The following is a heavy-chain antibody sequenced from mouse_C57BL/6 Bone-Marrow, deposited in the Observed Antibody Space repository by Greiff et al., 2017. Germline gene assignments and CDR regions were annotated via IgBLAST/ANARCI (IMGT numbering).Heavy chain of an antibody. J-gene: IGHJ3*01. CDR3: ARERGLRRRFAY. V-gene: IGHV5-4*01. Sequence: EVQLVESGGGLVKPGGSLKLSCAASGFTFSSYAMSWVRQTPEKRLEWVATISDGGGYTYYPDNVKGRFTISRDNAKNNLYLQMSHLKTEDRAMYYCARERGLRRRFAYWGQGTLVTVSA. CDR1: GFTFSSYA. D-gene: IGHD2-4*01. CDR2: ISDGGGYT.